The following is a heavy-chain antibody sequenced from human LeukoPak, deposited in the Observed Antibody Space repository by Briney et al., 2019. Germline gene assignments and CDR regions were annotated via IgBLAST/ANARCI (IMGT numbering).Heavy chain of an antibody. D-gene: IGHD1-1*01. J-gene: IGHJ5*02. CDR3: ARGATYKNWFDP. CDR2: IIPIFGTA. Sequence: GASVKVSCKASGGTFSSYAISWVRPAPGQGLEWMGGIIPIFGTANYAQKFQGRVTITADESTSTAYMELSSLRSEDTAVYYCARGATYKNWFDPWGQGTLVTVSS. V-gene: IGHV1-69*13. CDR1: GGTFSSYA.